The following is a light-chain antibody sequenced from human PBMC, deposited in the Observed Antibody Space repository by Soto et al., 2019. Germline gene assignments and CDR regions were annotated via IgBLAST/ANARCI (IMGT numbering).Light chain of an antibody. CDR3: HQYNNWPPLT. CDR2: GAS. J-gene: IGKJ4*01. V-gene: IGKV3-15*01. Sequence: EIVMPQSPATLSVSPGERATLSCRASQSVSSNLAWYQQKPGQAPRLLIYGASTRATGIPARFSGSGSGTEFTLTISSLQSEDFAAYYCHQYNNWPPLTFGGGTKVEIK. CDR1: QSVSSN.